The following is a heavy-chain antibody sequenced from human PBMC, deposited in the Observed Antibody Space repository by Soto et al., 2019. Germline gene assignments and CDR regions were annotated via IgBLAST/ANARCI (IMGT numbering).Heavy chain of an antibody. D-gene: IGHD3-16*01. CDR2: IYYSGIT. Sequence: SETLSLTCTVSGGSISSYYWSWIRQPPGKGLEWIGYIYYSGITNYNPSLKSRVTISVDTSKNQFSLKLSSVTAADTAVYYCARHLGEKIGGYYYYYGMDVWGQGATVTVSS. J-gene: IGHJ6*02. CDR1: GGSISSYY. V-gene: IGHV4-59*08. CDR3: ARHLGEKIGGYYYYYGMDV.